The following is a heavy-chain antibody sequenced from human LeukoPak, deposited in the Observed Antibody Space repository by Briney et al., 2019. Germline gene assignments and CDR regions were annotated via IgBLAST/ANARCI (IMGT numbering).Heavy chain of an antibody. D-gene: IGHD3-22*01. J-gene: IGHJ3*02. V-gene: IGHV4-4*07. CDR3: ARDQAYYDSSGYSLYAFDI. CDR2: IYTSGST. CDR1: GGSISSYY. Sequence: SETLSLTCTVSGGSISSYYWSWIRQPAGKGLEWIGRIYTSGSTNYNPSLKSRVTMSVDTSKNQFSLKLSSVTAADTAVYYCARDQAYYDSSGYSLYAFDIWGQGTMVTVSS.